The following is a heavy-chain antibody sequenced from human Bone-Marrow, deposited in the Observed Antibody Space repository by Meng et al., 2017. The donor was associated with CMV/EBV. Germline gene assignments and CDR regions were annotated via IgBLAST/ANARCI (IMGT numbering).Heavy chain of an antibody. J-gene: IGHJ4*02. V-gene: IGHV1-46*01. D-gene: IGHD4/OR15-4a*01. CDR1: GYTFTSYY. CDR3: AIHIPYGGFDY. Sequence: ASVKVSCKASGYTFTSYYMHWVRQAPGQGLEWMRIINPSGGSTSYAQKFQGRVTMTRDTSTSTVYMELSSLRSEDTAVYYCAIHIPYGGFDYWGQGTLVTVSS. CDR2: INPSGGST.